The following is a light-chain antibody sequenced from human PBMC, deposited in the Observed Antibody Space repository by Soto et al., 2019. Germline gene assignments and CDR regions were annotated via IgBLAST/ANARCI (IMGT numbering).Light chain of an antibody. J-gene: IGKJ5*01. CDR3: QQRSNWRPST. CDR2: DAS. V-gene: IGKV3-11*01. CDR1: QSVSSY. Sequence: IVLTQYPAPLSLYPWERATLSCMASQSVSSYLAWYQQKPGQAPRLLIYDASNRATGIPARFSGSGSGTDFTLPISSLEPEDFAGYYCQQRSNWRPSTVGQWLRLEIK.